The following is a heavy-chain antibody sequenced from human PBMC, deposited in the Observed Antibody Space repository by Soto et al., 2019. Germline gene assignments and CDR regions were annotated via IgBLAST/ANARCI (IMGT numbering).Heavy chain of an antibody. Sequence: EVQLIESGGGLVKPGGSLRLSCVGSGFTFSNAWMNWVRQAPGKGLEWVGRIKSKVNGETTDYAAPVRGRFIISRDDSKNTVSLEMNSLKTEDTAIYYCNTGGYFLDYWGQGTLVTVSS. CDR3: NTGGYFLDY. CDR2: IKSKVNGETT. J-gene: IGHJ4*02. CDR1: GFTFSNAW. D-gene: IGHD3-22*01. V-gene: IGHV3-15*07.